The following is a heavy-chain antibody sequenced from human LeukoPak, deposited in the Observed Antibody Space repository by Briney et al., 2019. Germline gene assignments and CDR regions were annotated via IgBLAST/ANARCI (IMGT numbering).Heavy chain of an antibody. D-gene: IGHD6-13*01. CDR2: INHSGST. J-gene: IGHJ4*02. CDR3: ARNGIAAAGTFGY. V-gene: IGHV4-34*01. Sequence: SETLSLTCAVYGGSFSGYYWSWIRQPPGKGLEWIGEINHSGSTNYNPSLKSRVTISVDTSKNQFSLKLSSVTAADTAVYYCARNGIAAAGTFGYWGQGTLVTVSS. CDR1: GGSFSGYY.